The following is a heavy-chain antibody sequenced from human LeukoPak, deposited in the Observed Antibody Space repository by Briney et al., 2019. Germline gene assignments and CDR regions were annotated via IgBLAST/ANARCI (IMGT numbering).Heavy chain of an antibody. Sequence: ASVKVSCKASGYTFTSYGISWVRQAPGQGLEWMGWISAYNGNTNYAQKLQGRVTMTTDTSTSTAYMELRSLRSDDTAVYYCARDFWGGSSWYSGSSYWGQGTLVTVSS. V-gene: IGHV1-18*01. J-gene: IGHJ4*02. D-gene: IGHD6-13*01. CDR1: GYTFTSYG. CDR3: ARDFWGGSSWYSGSSY. CDR2: ISAYNGNT.